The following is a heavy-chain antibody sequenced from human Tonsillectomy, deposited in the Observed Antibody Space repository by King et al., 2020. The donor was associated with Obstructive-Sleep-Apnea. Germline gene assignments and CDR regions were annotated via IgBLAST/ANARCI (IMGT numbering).Heavy chain of an antibody. J-gene: IGHJ4*02. Sequence: QLVQSGADVKEPGASVKVSCKTSGYTFTSSYMHWVRQAPGQGLEWRGIINLNGGSTTYAPRFRGRVTMTRDTSTSTVYMDLSSLRFEDTAVYYCTRGDQLLSSFDYWGQGTLVTVSS. D-gene: IGHD3-22*01. CDR3: TRGDQLLSSFDY. CDR1: GYTFTSSY. V-gene: IGHV1-46*01. CDR2: INLNGGST.